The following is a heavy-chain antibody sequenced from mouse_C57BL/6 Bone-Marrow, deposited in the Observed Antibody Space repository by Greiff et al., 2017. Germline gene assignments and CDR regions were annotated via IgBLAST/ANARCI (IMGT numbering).Heavy chain of an antibody. J-gene: IGHJ3*01. CDR3: AIYVSLAWFAY. V-gene: IGHV5-15*01. CDR1: GFTFSDYG. CDR2: ISNLAYSI. Sequence: EVMLVESGGGLVQPGGSLKLSCAASGFTFSDYGMAWVRQAPRKGPEWVAFISNLAYSIYYADTVTGRFTISRENAKNTLYLEMSSLRSEDTAMYYCAIYVSLAWFAYWGQGTLVTVSA.